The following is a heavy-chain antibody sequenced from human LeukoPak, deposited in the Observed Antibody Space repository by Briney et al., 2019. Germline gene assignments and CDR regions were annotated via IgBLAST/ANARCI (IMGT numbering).Heavy chain of an antibody. CDR3: ARGSGSYPYGMDV. Sequence: SETLSLTCTVSGGSISSYYWSWIRQPPGKGLEWIGYIYYSGSTNYNPSLKSRVTISVDTSKNQFSLKLSSVTAADTAVYYCARGSGSYPYGMDVWGQGTTVTVSS. CDR2: IYYSGST. CDR1: GGSISSYY. V-gene: IGHV4-59*01. J-gene: IGHJ6*02. D-gene: IGHD3-3*01.